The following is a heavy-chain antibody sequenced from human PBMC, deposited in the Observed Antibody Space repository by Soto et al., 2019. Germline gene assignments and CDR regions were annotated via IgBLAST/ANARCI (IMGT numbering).Heavy chain of an antibody. CDR1: GGSISSYY. CDR2: IYYSGST. D-gene: IGHD3-10*01. J-gene: IGHJ5*02. Sequence: SETLSLTCTVSGGSISSYYWSWIRQPPGKGLEWIGYIYYSGSTNYNPSLKSRVTISVDTSKNQFSLKLSSVTAADTAVYYCARTQAYGSGRYLWFDPWGQGTLVTVSS. CDR3: ARTQAYGSGRYLWFDP. V-gene: IGHV4-59*01.